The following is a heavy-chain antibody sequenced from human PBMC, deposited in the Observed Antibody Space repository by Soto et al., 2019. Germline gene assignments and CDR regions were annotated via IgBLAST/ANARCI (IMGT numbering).Heavy chain of an antibody. D-gene: IGHD4-4*01. Sequence: PGGSLRLSCAASGFTFSNAWMSWVRQAPGKGLEWVGRIKSKTDGGTTDYAAPVKGRFTISRDDSKNTLYLQMNSLKTEDTAVYYCTTVRYNNYSPSAHHYYYYGLDVWGQGTTVAFSS. CDR1: GFTFSNAW. J-gene: IGHJ6*02. CDR3: TTVRYNNYSPSAHHYYYYGLDV. CDR2: IKSKTDGGTT. V-gene: IGHV3-15*01.